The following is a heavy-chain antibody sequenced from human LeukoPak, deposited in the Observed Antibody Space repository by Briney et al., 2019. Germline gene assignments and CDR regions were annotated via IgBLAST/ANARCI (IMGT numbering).Heavy chain of an antibody. CDR3: AKDPYSGSYYGNY. D-gene: IGHD1-26*01. CDR1: GFTFSSYA. J-gene: IGHJ4*02. Sequence: PSGGSLRLSCAASGFTFSSYAMSWVRQAPGKGLEWVSAISGSGGSTYYADSVKGRFTISRDNSKNTLYLQMNSLRAEDTAVYYCAKDPYSGSYYGNYWGQGTLVIVSS. CDR2: ISGSGGST. V-gene: IGHV3-23*01.